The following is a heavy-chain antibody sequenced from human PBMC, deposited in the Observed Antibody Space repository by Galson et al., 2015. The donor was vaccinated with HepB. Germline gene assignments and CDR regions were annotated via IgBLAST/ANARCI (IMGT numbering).Heavy chain of an antibody. CDR2: LSGNGANT. CDR3: AKDRSYFDTTGYDY. CDR1: EFTFSSYA. V-gene: IGHV3-23*01. J-gene: IGHJ4*02. D-gene: IGHD3-22*01. Sequence: SLRLSCAASEFTFSSYAMAWVRQAPRKGLEWVSFLSGNGANTYYADFVKGRFTISRDNSKNTLYLEMNSLRAEDTALYYCAKDRSYFDTTGYDYWGQGTLVTVSS.